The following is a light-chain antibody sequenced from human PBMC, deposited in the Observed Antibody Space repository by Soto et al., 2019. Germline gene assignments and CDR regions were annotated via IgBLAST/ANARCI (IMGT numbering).Light chain of an antibody. CDR1: QSVSSN. Sequence: EILMTQSPATLSVSPGERATLSCRASQSVSSNLAWYQQKPGQAPRLLIYGASTRATSIPARFSGSGSGTEFTLTISGRQCEDCAVYYCQQYNNLPYIFGQGTKLEIK. CDR2: GAS. V-gene: IGKV3-15*01. CDR3: QQYNNLPYI. J-gene: IGKJ2*01.